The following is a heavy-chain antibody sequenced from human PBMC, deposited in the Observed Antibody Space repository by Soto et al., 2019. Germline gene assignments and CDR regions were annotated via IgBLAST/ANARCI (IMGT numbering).Heavy chain of an antibody. CDR3: ARFGEPAAMIRGDDAFDI. J-gene: IGHJ3*02. Sequence: SETHSLTCTVSGGSGRSGSYYWSWIRKPPGKGLEWIGYIYYSGSTNYNPSLKSRVTISVDTSKNQFSLKLSSVTAADTAVYYCARFGEPAAMIRGDDAFDIWGQGTMVTVSS. V-gene: IGHV4-61*01. CDR1: GGSGRSGSYY. D-gene: IGHD2-2*01. CDR2: IYYSGST.